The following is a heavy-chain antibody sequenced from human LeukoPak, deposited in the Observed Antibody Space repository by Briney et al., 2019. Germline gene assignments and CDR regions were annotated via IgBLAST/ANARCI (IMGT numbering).Heavy chain of an antibody. CDR2: ISSSSSYI. CDR3: ARGPPHSSSYTYDY. Sequence: GGSLRLSCAASGFTFSSYSMNWVRQAPGKGLEWVSSISSSSSYIYYADSVKGRFTISRDNAKNSLYLQMNSLRAEDTAVYYCARGPPHSSSYTYDYWGQGTLVTVSS. CDR1: GFTFSSYS. D-gene: IGHD6-6*01. V-gene: IGHV3-21*01. J-gene: IGHJ4*02.